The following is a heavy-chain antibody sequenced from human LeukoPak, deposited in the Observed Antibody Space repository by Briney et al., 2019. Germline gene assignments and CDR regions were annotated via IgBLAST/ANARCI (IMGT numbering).Heavy chain of an antibody. CDR3: ARATGYCSGGSCYSWYYFDY. V-gene: IGHV1-2*02. CDR1: GYTFTGYY. J-gene: IGHJ4*02. CDR2: INPNSGGT. Sequence: ASVKVSCTASGYTFTGYYMHWVRQAPGQGIEWMGWINPNSGGTNYAQKFQGRVTMTRDTSISTAYMELSRLRSDGTAVYYCARATGYCSGGSCYSWYYFDYWGQGTLVTVSS. D-gene: IGHD2-15*01.